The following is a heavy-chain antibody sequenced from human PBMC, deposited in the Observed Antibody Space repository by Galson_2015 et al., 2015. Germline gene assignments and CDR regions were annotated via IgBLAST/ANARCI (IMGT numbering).Heavy chain of an antibody. CDR3: ARDVILEAGRNCFDQ. J-gene: IGHJ4*02. CDR1: GFSFSNYW. D-gene: IGHD1-1*01. V-gene: IGHV3-7*03. CDR2: IDQDGSDK. Sequence: SLRLSCAASGFSFSNYWLNWVRQAPGKGLEWVANIDQDGSDKYYVDSVKGRFTISRDNAKRSLYLQMNSLRAEDTAIYFCARDVILEAGRNCFDQWGQGTLVTVSS.